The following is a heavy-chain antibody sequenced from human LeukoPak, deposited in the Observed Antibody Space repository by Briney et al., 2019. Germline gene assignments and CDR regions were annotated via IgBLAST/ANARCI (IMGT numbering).Heavy chain of an antibody. V-gene: IGHV3-48*03. D-gene: IGHD2-15*01. CDR1: GFTFSSYE. CDR3: ARGDCSGGSCYLSLSTIDY. J-gene: IGHJ4*02. Sequence: GGSLRLSCAASGFTFSSYEMNWVRQAPGKGLEWVSYISSSGSTIYYADSVKGRFTISRDNAKNSLYLQMNSLRAEDTAVYYCARGDCSGGSCYLSLSTIDYWGQGTLVTVSS. CDR2: ISSSGSTI.